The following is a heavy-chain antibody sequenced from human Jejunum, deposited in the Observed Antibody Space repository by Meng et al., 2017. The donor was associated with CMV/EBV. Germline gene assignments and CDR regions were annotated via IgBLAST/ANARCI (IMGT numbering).Heavy chain of an antibody. CDR3: TTDRGESAVPVLGY. Sequence: GFTFRRAWMSWARLAPGKRLGWVCRIKLEVAGGTTDCAALVKDRFTISRDDSKNTLYLQMDSLTAEDTGVYYCTTDRGESAVPVLGYWGQGTLVTVSS. V-gene: IGHV3-15*01. D-gene: IGHD3-10*01. CDR1: GFTFRRAW. CDR2: IKLEVAGGTT. J-gene: IGHJ4*02.